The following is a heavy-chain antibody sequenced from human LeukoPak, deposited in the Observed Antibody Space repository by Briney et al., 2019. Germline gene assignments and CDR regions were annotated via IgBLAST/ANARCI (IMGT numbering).Heavy chain of an antibody. D-gene: IGHD2-15*01. CDR1: GGSFSGYY. CDR2: IYYSGST. J-gene: IGHJ3*02. V-gene: IGHV4-59*01. CDR3: ARTVVVAATHAFDI. Sequence: SETLSLTCAVYGGSFSGYYWSWIHQPPGKGLEWIGYIYYSGSTNYNPSLKSRVTISVDTSKNQFSLKLSSVTAADTAVYYCARTVVVAATHAFDIWGQGTMVTVSS.